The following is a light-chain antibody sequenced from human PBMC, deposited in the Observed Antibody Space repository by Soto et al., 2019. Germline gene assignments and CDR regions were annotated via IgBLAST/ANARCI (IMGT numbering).Light chain of an antibody. V-gene: IGKV3-11*01. CDR2: DAS. Sequence: EIVLTQSPATLSLSPGDRATLFCRASQSVHSYLDWYRLKPGQAHRLLIYDASNRATGIPARFSGSGSGTDFILTISRLEPEYFAVYYCQQRRNCPVTFGGGTRVEIK. J-gene: IGKJ4*01. CDR1: QSVHSY. CDR3: QQRRNCPVT.